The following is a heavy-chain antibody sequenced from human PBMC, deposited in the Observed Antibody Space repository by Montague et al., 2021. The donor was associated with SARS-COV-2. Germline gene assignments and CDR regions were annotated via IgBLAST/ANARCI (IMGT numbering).Heavy chain of an antibody. CDR1: GGTISPYY. Sequence: SETLSLTCTVDGGTISPYYWTWIRQTPGKGLEWIGEIYHYGGPKYNPSLKSRVTMSVDTSKNMFSLRLTSVGAADTAVYYCARVGLAATFSAWGQGTLVTVSS. J-gene: IGHJ5*02. CDR3: ARVGLAATFSA. D-gene: IGHD2-15*01. CDR2: IYHYGGP. V-gene: IGHV4-59*12.